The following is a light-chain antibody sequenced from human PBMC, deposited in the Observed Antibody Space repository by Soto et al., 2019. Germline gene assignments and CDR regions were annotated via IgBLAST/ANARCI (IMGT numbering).Light chain of an antibody. CDR1: QSLVHSSGNTY. CDR3: MQGTDWPWT. V-gene: IGKV2-30*02. J-gene: IGKJ1*01. Sequence: EVVMTQSPPSLPATLGQPASISCRSSQSLVHSSGNTYLNWFLQRPGHSPRRLIYQVSNRDSGVPDRFSGSGSGIDFTLKISRVEADDVGVYYCMQGTDWPWTXAQGTTVDI. CDR2: QVS.